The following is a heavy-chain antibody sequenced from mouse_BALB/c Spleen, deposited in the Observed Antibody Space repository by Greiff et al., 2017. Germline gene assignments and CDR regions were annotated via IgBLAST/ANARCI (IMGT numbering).Heavy chain of an antibody. CDR2: ISSGSSTI. CDR1: GFTFSSFG. Sequence: EVHLVESGGGLVQPGGSRKLSCAASGFTFSSFGMHWVRQAPEKGLEWVAYISSGSSTIYYADTVKGRFTISRDNPKNTLFLQMTSLRSEDTAMYYCARCDGPTYYFDYWGQGTTLTVSS. V-gene: IGHV5-17*02. J-gene: IGHJ2*01. CDR3: ARCDGPTYYFDY. D-gene: IGHD2-3*01.